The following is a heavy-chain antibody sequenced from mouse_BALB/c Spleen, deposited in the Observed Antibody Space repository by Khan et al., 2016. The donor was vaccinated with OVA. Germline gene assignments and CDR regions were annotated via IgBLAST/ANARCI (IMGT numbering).Heavy chain of an antibody. J-gene: IGHJ3*01. D-gene: IGHD2-1*01. CDR2: TNPSNGGT. CDR3: TRSGYGTFAY. Sequence: QVQLHQSGAELVKPEASVRLSCKASGYTFTSYYLYWVKQRPGQGLEWIGDTNPSNGGTNFNEKFKSKATLTVDKSSNTAYMQLSSLTSEDSAVYYCTRSGYGTFAYWGQGTLVTVSA. V-gene: IGHV1S81*02. CDR1: GYTFTSYY.